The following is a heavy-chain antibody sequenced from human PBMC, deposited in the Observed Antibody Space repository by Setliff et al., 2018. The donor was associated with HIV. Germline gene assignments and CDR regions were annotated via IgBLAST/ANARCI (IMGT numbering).Heavy chain of an antibody. D-gene: IGHD2-15*01. J-gene: IGHJ3*01. CDR1: GYTFSGYH. Sequence: ASVKVSCKASGYTFSGYHMYWVRQAPGQGLEWMGRINPDSGDTKYTQKFEGRVTMTSDTSISTVYMELSSLRSDDTAIYYCARDFHVLGYCSADSCPYDASDVWGQGTMVTVSS. CDR2: INPDSGDT. CDR3: ARDFHVLGYCSADSCPYDASDV. V-gene: IGHV1-2*06.